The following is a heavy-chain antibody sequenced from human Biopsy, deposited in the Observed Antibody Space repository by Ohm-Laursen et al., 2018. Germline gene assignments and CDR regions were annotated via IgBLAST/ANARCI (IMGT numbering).Heavy chain of an antibody. D-gene: IGHD1/OR15-1a*01. CDR1: GGTFSSSA. V-gene: IGHV1-69*13. CDR3: ARGGGYNWNNGWFDP. Sequence: GASVKVSCKASGGTFSSSAITWVRQAPGQGLEWMGGIIGIFRTAHYAQKFQGRVTITADDFMSTAYMELSSLRSEDTAVYYRARGGGYNWNNGWFDPWGQGTLVTVSS. CDR2: IIGIFRTA. J-gene: IGHJ5*02.